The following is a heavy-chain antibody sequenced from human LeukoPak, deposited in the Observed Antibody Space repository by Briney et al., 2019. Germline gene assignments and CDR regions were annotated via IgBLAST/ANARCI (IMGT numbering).Heavy chain of an antibody. CDR3: EVDYMDV. V-gene: IGHV3-23*01. CDR2: ISGSGGST. Sequence: PGGSLRLSCTVSGFTVSSNSMSWVRQAPGKGLEWVSAISGSGGSTYYADSVKGRFTISRDNAKNSLYLQMNSLRAEDTAVYEEEVDYMDVWGKGTTITVSS. J-gene: IGHJ6*03. CDR1: GFTVSSNS.